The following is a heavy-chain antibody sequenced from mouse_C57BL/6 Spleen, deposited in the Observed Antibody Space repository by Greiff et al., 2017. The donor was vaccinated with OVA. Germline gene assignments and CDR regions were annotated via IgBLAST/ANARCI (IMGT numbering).Heavy chain of an antibody. D-gene: IGHD2-5*01. CDR3: ARGGGCYSNSYAMDY. CDR1: GYTFTSYW. CDR2: IHPNSGST. Sequence: QVQLKQPGAELVKPGASVKLSCKASGYTFTSYWMHWVKQRPGQGLEWIGMIHPNSGSTNYNEKFKSKATLTVDKSSSTAYMQLSSLTSEDSAVYSGARGGGCYSNSYAMDYWGQGTSVTVSA. J-gene: IGHJ4*01. V-gene: IGHV1-64*01.